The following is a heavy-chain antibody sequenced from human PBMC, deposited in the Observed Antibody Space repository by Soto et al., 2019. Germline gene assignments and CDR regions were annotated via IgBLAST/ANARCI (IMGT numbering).Heavy chain of an antibody. CDR1: GGSISSDSYF. D-gene: IGHD2-2*02. J-gene: IGHJ5*02. V-gene: IGHV4-39*01. CDR3: ARRLYTNSPFDL. CDR2: IYYTGTT. Sequence: SETLSLTCTVSGGSISSDSYFWAWIRQPPRKGLEWVGSIYYTGTTHYSPSLKSRLTISVDRAKNQLFLNLISVTAADTAVYYCARRLYTNSPFDLCGQRTQVTVSS.